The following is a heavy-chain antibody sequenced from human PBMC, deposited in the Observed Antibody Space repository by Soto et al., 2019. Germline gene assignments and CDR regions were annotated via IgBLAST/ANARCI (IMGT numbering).Heavy chain of an antibody. Sequence: QVQLQESGPGLVKPSQTLSLTCTVSGGSISSGGYYWSWIRQHPGKGLEWIGYIYYSGSTYYNPSLKSRVTISVDTSKNQFSLKLSSVTAADTAVYYCARVQLKYYDSSGRRRPRYYFDYWGQGTLVTVSS. J-gene: IGHJ4*02. D-gene: IGHD3-22*01. CDR3: ARVQLKYYDSSGRRRPRYYFDY. CDR1: GGSISSGGYY. CDR2: IYYSGST. V-gene: IGHV4-31*03.